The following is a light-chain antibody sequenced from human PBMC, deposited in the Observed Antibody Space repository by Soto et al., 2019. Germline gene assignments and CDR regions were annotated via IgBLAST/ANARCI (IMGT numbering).Light chain of an antibody. CDR3: QQSYSTPLT. J-gene: IGKJ4*01. V-gene: IGKV1-39*01. CDR2: AAS. CDR1: QSISSY. Sequence: DIQMTQSPSSLSASVGDRVTITCRASQSISSYLNWYQQKPGKAPKLLIYAASSLQSGVPSRFSGSGSGTDFPLTISSLQPEDFATYYCQQSYSTPLTFGGETKVEIK.